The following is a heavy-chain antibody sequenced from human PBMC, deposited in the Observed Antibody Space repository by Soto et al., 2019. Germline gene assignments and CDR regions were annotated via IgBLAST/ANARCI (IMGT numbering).Heavy chain of an antibody. D-gene: IGHD4-17*01. J-gene: IGHJ5*02. CDR1: GYTFTGYY. CDR2: INPNSGGT. Sequence: ASVKVSCKASGYTFTGYYMHWVRQAPGQGLEWMGWINPNSGGTNYAQKFQGWVTMTRDTSISTAYMELSSLRSEDTAVYYCASFMRATVTQGNWFDPWGQGTLVTVSS. CDR3: ASFMRATVTQGNWFDP. V-gene: IGHV1-2*04.